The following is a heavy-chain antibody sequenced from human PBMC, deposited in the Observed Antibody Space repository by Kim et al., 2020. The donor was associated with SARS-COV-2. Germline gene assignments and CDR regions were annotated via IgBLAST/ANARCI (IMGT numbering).Heavy chain of an antibody. Sequence: GGSLRLSCAASGFTFSVYGMNWVRQAPGRGLEWVSFISSSGANIYYADSVKGRFTISRDNAKDSVYLQMSCLRDEDTAVYYCARRYCSGSVCQAGVHATDVWGQGTMVTVSS. D-gene: IGHD2-15*01. CDR3: ARRYCSGSVCQAGVHATDV. J-gene: IGHJ3*01. V-gene: IGHV3-48*02. CDR1: GFTFSVYG. CDR2: ISSSGANI.